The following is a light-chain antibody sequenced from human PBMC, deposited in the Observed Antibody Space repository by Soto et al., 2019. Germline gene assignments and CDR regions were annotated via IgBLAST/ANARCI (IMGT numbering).Light chain of an antibody. CDR1: NIGSKS. V-gene: IGLV3-21*04. J-gene: IGLJ2*01. CDR2: YDT. Sequence: SYELTQPPSVAVAPGETARISCGGNNIGSKSLFWYQQKAGQAPLLVIYYDTNRPSGIPERFSGSNSGNTVTLTISGVEVGDEADYYCQVWDLSSGHREVFGGGTKLTVL. CDR3: QVWDLSSGHREV.